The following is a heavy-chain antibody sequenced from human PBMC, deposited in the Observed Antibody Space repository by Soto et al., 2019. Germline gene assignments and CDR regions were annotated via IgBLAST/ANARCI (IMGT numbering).Heavy chain of an antibody. V-gene: IGHV1-18*01. CDR3: ARDYYDSSGYSNWFDP. CDR1: GGTFSSYT. Sequence: AASMKVSCKASGGTFSSYTISWVRQAPGQGLEWMGWISAYNGNTNYAQKLQGRVTMTTDTSTSTAYMELRSLRSDDTAVYYCARDYYDSSGYSNWFDPWGQGTLVTVSS. D-gene: IGHD3-22*01. J-gene: IGHJ5*02. CDR2: ISAYNGNT.